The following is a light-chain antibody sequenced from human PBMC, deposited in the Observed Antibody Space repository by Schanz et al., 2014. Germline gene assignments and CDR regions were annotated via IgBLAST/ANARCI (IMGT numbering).Light chain of an antibody. V-gene: IGKV3-20*01. J-gene: IGKJ1*01. CDR1: QSVSSSY. Sequence: EIVLTQSPGTLSLSPGERATLSCRASQSVSSSYLAWYQQKPGQAPRLLIYGASSRATGIPDRFSGSGSGTEFALTISSLQSDDFAVYYCQHYYNWPRTFGQGTKVEIK. CDR2: GAS. CDR3: QHYYNWPRT.